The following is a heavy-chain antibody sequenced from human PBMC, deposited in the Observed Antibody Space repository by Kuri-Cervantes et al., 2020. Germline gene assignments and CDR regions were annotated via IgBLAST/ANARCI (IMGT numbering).Heavy chain of an antibody. Sequence: SETLSLTCTVSGGSISSYYWSWIRQPPGKGLEWIGYIYYSGSTNYNPSLKSRVTMSVDTSKNQFSLKLSSVTAADTAVYYCARPSSWYYFDYWGQGTLVTVSS. CDR2: IYYSGST. V-gene: IGHV4-59*08. CDR1: GGSISSYY. D-gene: IGHD6-13*01. CDR3: ARPSSWYYFDY. J-gene: IGHJ4*02.